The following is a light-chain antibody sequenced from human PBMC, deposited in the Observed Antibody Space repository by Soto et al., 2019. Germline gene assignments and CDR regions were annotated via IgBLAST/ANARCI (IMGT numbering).Light chain of an antibody. CDR1: QGIGVY. Sequence: DIQMTQSPSSLSASLGDRVTITCRASQGIGVYLAWFQQKPGNVPKLLIYAASTLQSGVPSRFSGSGSWTDFTLTIISLQPEDVATYYCQKYNSAPLSFGGGTKVEIK. CDR2: AAS. CDR3: QKYNSAPLS. J-gene: IGKJ4*01. V-gene: IGKV1-27*01.